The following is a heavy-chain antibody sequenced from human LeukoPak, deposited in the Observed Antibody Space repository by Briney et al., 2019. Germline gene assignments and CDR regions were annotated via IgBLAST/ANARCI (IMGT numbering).Heavy chain of an antibody. CDR2: IYSAGST. CDR1: GFTVSNSY. J-gene: IGHJ4*02. V-gene: IGHV3-66*01. CDR3: AKDRIDNTVDQ. Sequence: GGSLRLSCVVSGFTVSNSYMSWVRQAPGKGLEWVSVIYSAGSTYYADSVKGRFTISRDISKNTLYLQMNGLRAEDTAMYYCAKDRIDNTVDQWGQGTLVTVSS. D-gene: IGHD2-21*01.